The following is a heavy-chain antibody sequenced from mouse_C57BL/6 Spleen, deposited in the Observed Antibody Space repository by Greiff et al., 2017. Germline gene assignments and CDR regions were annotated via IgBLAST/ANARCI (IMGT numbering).Heavy chain of an antibody. V-gene: IGHV3-6*01. CDR2: ISYDGSN. CDR1: GYSITSGYY. CDR3: ARDHGYFDD. J-gene: IGHJ2*01. D-gene: IGHD1-1*02. Sequence: ESGPGLVKPSQSLSLTCSVTGYSITSGYYWNWIRQFPGNKLEWMGYISYDGSNNYNPSLKNRISITRDTSKNQFFLKLNSVTTEDTATYYCARDHGYFDDWGQGTTLTVSS.